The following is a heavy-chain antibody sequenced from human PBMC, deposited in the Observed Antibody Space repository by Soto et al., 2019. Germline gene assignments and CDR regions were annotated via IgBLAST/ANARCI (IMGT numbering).Heavy chain of an antibody. Sequence: SETLSLTCTVSGDSVSSASFYWVWIRQAPWKGLEWIGFIYFSGSTNYNPSLKRRVSMSLDTSKNQFSLKLTSVTPADTAVYYCARVNSGRNWFDPWGQGXLVTVYS. V-gene: IGHV4-61*01. D-gene: IGHD6-19*01. J-gene: IGHJ5*02. CDR2: IYFSGST. CDR1: GDSVSSASFY. CDR3: ARVNSGRNWFDP.